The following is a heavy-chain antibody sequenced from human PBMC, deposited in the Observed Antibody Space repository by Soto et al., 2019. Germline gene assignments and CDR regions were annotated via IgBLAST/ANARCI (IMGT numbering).Heavy chain of an antibody. V-gene: IGHV4-39*01. D-gene: IGHD1-7*01. CDR2: IYYSGST. CDR1: GGSISSSSYY. Sequence: SETLSLTCTVSGGSISSSSYYWGWIRQPPGKGLEWIGSIYYSGSTYYNPSLKSRVTISVDTSKNQFSLKLSSVTAADTAVYYCARQEFWGYNGNYSFWFDPWGQGTLVTVSS. CDR3: ARQEFWGYNGNYSFWFDP. J-gene: IGHJ5*02.